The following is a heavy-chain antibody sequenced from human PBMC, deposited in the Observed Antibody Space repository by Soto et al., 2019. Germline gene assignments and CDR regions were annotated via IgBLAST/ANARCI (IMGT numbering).Heavy chain of an antibody. V-gene: IGHV4-34*01. CDR2: INHSGST. D-gene: IGHD2-8*02. CDR3: ARDKITGLFDY. J-gene: IGHJ4*02. Sequence: PSETLSLTCAVYGGSFSGYYWSWIRQLPGKGLEWIGEINHSGSTNYNPSLKSRVTISVDTSKNQFSLKLSSVTAADTAVYYCARDKITGLFDYWGQGTLVTVSS. CDR1: GGSFSGYY.